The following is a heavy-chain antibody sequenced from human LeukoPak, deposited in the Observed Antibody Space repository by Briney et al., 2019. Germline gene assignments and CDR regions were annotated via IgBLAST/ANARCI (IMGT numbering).Heavy chain of an antibody. J-gene: IGHJ4*02. CDR2: IKTDGSDR. Sequence: PGGSLRLSCVVSGFRFSDYWMHWVRKAPGKGLVWVSGIKTDGSDRRYADFVTGRFTISRDNSKNTLYLQMNSLRAEDAAVYYCAREGNYYDSSGYYSFDYWGQGTLVTVSS. D-gene: IGHD3-22*01. CDR1: GFRFSDYW. CDR3: AREGNYYDSSGYYSFDY. V-gene: IGHV3-74*01.